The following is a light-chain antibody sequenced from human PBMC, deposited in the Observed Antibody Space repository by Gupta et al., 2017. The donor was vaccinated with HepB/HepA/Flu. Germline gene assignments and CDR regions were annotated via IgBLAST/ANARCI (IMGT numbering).Light chain of an antibody. J-gene: IGLJ2*01. CDR3: GSYAGNYSLL. CDR2: GVT. V-gene: IGLV2-11*01. CDR1: SSDVGAYNY. Sequence: QSALTQPRSVSGSPGQSVTISCSGTSSDVGAYNYVSWYQQHPDKAPKLIIYGVTQRPSGVPDRFSGSKSDNTASLTISGLQSDDESIYYCGSYAGNYSLLFGGGTELTVL.